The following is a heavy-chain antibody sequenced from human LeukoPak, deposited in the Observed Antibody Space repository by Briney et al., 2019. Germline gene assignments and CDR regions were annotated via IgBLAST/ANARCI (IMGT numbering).Heavy chain of an antibody. D-gene: IGHD1-1*01. CDR3: ATNLVVQYWITYMEV. CDR1: GFTFSSYT. Sequence: AGGSLRLSCAASGFTFSSYTMNWVRQAPGKGLEWVSAISGSGVGTYYADSVKGRFTISRDNSWNTLYLQMSSLRAEDTAIYYCATNLVVQYWITYMEVWGKGTTVTVSS. CDR2: ISGSGVGT. J-gene: IGHJ6*03. V-gene: IGHV3-23*01.